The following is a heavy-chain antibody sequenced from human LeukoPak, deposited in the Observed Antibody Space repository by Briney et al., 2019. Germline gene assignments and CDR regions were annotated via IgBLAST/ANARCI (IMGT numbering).Heavy chain of an antibody. V-gene: IGHV3-66*01. CDR3: ARGAHGDYSTPDY. Sequence: GGSLRLSCAASGFTVSSTYMSWVRQAPGKGLAWVSVLYTGGSTFHAVSVGARFTISRDNSKNTVYLQMNSLRAEDTGVYYCARGAHGDYSTPDYWGQGTLVTVSS. CDR2: LYTGGST. J-gene: IGHJ4*02. CDR1: GFTVSSTY. D-gene: IGHD4-17*01.